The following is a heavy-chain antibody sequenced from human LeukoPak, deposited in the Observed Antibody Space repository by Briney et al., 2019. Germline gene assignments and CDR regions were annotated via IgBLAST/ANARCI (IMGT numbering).Heavy chain of an antibody. CDR3: ARKGTVTTPFDY. J-gene: IGHJ4*02. CDR1: GDSVSSNSAA. V-gene: IGHV6-1*01. CDR2: TYYRSKWYN. D-gene: IGHD4-11*01. Sequence: SQTLSLTCAIPGDSVSSNSAAWNWIRQSPSRGLEWLGRTYYRSKWYNDYAVSVKSRISINADTSKNQFSLQLNSVTPEDTAVYYCARKGTVTTPFDYWGQGILVTVSS.